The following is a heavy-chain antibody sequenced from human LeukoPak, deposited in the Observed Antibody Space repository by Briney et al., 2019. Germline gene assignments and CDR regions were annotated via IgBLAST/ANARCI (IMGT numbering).Heavy chain of an antibody. CDR1: GFTFSDYY. J-gene: IGHJ4*02. CDR2: ISSSGNII. V-gene: IGHV3-11*01. CDR3: ARRRYNWNAIDY. D-gene: IGHD1-20*01. Sequence: GGSLRLSCAASGFTFSDYYMSWIRQAPGKGLEWVSYISSSGNIIYYADSVKGRFTISRDNAKNSLYLQMNSLRAEDTAVYYCARRRYNWNAIDYWGQGALVTVSS.